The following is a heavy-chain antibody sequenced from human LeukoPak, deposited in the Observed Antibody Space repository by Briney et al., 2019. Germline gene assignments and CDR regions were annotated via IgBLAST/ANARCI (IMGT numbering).Heavy chain of an antibody. CDR2: IYYSGSI. CDR1: GGSVSSGSYY. J-gene: IGHJ4*02. V-gene: IGHV4-61*01. CDR3: AIDAVTVNSYYFDY. Sequence: SESLSLTCTVSGGSVSSGSYYWSWLRPPPGQGLEWVGYIYYSGSINYNPSLKSRVTISVDTSKNQFSLKLRSVTAADTAVYYSAIDAVTVNSYYFDYWGQGTLVTVS. D-gene: IGHD4-11*01.